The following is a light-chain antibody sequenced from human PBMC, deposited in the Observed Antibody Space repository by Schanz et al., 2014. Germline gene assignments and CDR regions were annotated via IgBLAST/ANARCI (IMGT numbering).Light chain of an antibody. CDR2: EVN. J-gene: IGLJ3*02. CDR3: AAWDDSLQGWV. Sequence: QSALTQPPSASGSPGQSVTISCTGTSSDIGRYNYVSWYQHHPGKAPKLMIYEVNKRPSGVPDRFSGSKSGTSASLAISGLQSEDEADYHCAAWDDSLQGWVFGGGTKLTVL. CDR1: SSDIGRYNY. V-gene: IGLV2-8*01.